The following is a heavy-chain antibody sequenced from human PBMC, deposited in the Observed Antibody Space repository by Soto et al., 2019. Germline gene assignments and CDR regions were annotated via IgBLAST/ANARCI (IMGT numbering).Heavy chain of an antibody. CDR1: GFTFSSYA. CDR3: AKGQVIKYYYYYYMDV. CDR2: ISGSGGST. J-gene: IGHJ6*03. V-gene: IGHV3-23*01. Sequence: EVQLLESGGGLVQPGGSLRLSCAASGFTFSSYAMSWVRQAPGKGLEWVSAISGSGGSTYYADSVKGRFTISRDNSKNTLYLQMNSLRAEDTAVYYCAKGQVIKYYYYYYMDVRGKGTTVTVSS.